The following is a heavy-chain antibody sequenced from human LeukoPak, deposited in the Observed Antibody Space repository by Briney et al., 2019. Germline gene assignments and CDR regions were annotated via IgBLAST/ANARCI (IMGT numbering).Heavy chain of an antibody. CDR3: AKDMGYYDILTGGLDY. Sequence: AGGSLRLSCAASGFTFDDYAMHWVRQAPGKGLEWVSGISWNSGSIGYADSVKGRFTISRDNAKNSLYLQMNSLRAEDTALYYCAKDMGYYDILTGGLDYWGQGTLVTVSS. J-gene: IGHJ4*02. D-gene: IGHD3-9*01. CDR1: GFTFDDYA. V-gene: IGHV3-9*01. CDR2: ISWNSGSI.